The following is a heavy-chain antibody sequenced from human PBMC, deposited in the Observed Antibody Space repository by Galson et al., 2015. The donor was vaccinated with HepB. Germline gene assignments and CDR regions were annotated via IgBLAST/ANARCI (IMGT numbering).Heavy chain of an antibody. CDR3: ARVRIGIAVAGRGADY. Sequence: SLRLSCAASGFTFSSYAMHWVRQAPGKGLEWVAVISYDGSNKYYADSVKGRFTISRDNSKNTLYLQMNSLRAEDTAVYYCARVRIGIAVAGRGADYWGQGTLVTVSS. CDR2: ISYDGSNK. D-gene: IGHD6-19*01. J-gene: IGHJ4*02. CDR1: GFTFSSYA. V-gene: IGHV3-30*04.